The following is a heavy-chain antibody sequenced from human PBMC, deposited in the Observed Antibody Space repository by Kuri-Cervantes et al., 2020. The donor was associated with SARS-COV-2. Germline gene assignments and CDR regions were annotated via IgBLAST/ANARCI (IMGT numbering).Heavy chain of an antibody. CDR2: ISYDGSNK. Sequence: GGSLRLSCAASGFTFSSYGLHWVRQALGKGLEWVEVISYDGSNKYYADSVKGRFTISRDNTKNTLYLKMNSLRAEETAVYYCAKGPSESFGYWGQGTLVTVSS. CDR1: GFTFSSYG. CDR3: AKGPSESFGY. V-gene: IGHV3-30*18. J-gene: IGHJ4*02. D-gene: IGHD3-10*01.